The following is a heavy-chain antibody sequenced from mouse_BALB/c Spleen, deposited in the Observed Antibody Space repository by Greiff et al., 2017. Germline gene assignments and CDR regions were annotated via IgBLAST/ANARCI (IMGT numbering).Heavy chain of an antibody. Sequence: VQLQQSAAELARPGASVKMSCKASGYTFTSYTMHWVKQRPGQGLEWIGYINPSSGYTEYNQKFKDKTTLTADKSSSTAYMQLSSLTSEDSAVYYCARGIYYGYDDAMDYWGQGTSVTVSS. J-gene: IGHJ4*01. CDR2: INPSSGYT. CDR1: GYTFTSYT. V-gene: IGHV1-4*02. CDR3: ARGIYYGYDDAMDY. D-gene: IGHD2-2*01.